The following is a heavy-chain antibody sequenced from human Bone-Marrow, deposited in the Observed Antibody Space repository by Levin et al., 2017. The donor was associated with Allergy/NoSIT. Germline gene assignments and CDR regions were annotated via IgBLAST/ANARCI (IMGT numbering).Heavy chain of an antibody. V-gene: IGHV3-21*05. CDR1: GFRFSDYN. CDR3: VTGWFFFGMDV. J-gene: IGHJ6*02. CDR2: ISTSGSDF. Sequence: GEFLKISCEVSGFRFSDYNMNWVRQAPGKGLEWISYISTSGSDFYYADSVKGRFTISRDNAKNSLFLQTERLGAEDTAVYYCVTGWFFFGMDVWGQGTTVTVSS. D-gene: IGHD6-19*01.